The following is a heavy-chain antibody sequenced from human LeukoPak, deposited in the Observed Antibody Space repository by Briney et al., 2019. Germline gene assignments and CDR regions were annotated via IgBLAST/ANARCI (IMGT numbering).Heavy chain of an antibody. V-gene: IGHV3-23*01. CDR1: GVTFSSYA. CDR2: ISGNGGRT. Sequence: PGGSLRLSCTASGVTFSSYAMSWVRQAPGKGLEWISGISGNGGRTYYTDSVKDRFTISGDNSKNKLFLQMTSLRAEDTAVYYCAKDLGAILRGVMLDWGQGTLVTVSS. CDR3: AKDLGAILRGVMLD. D-gene: IGHD3-16*01. J-gene: IGHJ4*02.